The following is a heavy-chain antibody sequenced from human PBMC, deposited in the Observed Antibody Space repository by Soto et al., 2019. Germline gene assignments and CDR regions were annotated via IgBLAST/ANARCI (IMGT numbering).Heavy chain of an antibody. V-gene: IGHV3-7*05. J-gene: IGHJ4*02. CDR3: ARVLVTMIVVVPLDY. CDR1: GFTLSSLW. Sequence: GGSLRLSCAASGFTLSSLWMSWVRQAPGKGLEWVANIKQDGSEKYYVDSVKGRFTISRDNAKNSLYLQMNSLRAEDTAVYYCARVLVTMIVVVPLDYWGQGTLVTVSS. CDR2: IKQDGSEK. D-gene: IGHD3-22*01.